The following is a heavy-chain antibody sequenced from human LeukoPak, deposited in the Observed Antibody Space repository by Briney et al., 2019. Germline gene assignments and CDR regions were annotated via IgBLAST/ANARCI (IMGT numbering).Heavy chain of an antibody. J-gene: IGHJ3*02. CDR1: GFTVSSNY. V-gene: IGHV3-66*01. CDR3: EATNSSGYQFDAFDI. D-gene: IGHD3-16*02. CDR2: IYSGGST. Sequence: GGSLRLSCAASGFTVSSNYMSWVRQAPGKGLEWVSVIYSGGSTYYADSVKGRFTISRDNSKNTLYLQMNSLRAEDTAVYYCEATNSSGYQFDAFDIWGQGTMVTVSS.